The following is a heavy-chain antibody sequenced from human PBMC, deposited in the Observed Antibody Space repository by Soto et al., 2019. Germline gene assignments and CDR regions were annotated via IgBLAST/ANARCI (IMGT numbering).Heavy chain of an antibody. Sequence: WGSLRLSCTASRFIFSRYAMIWFRQAPGKGLEWVSGISGSGGSTWYAESVKGRFTISRDNSKNSLYLEMNSLRVEDTAKYYCVKEWTPRRAFDSWGQGTLVTVSS. V-gene: IGHV3-23*01. D-gene: IGHD5-12*01. J-gene: IGHJ4*02. CDR3: VKEWTPRRAFDS. CDR2: ISGSGGST. CDR1: RFIFSRYA.